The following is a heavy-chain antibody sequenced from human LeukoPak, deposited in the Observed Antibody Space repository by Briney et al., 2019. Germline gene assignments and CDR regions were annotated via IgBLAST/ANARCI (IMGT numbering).Heavy chain of an antibody. CDR1: GFTFSSFW. D-gene: IGHD1-20*01. CDR2: IKQDGSEK. J-gene: IGHJ3*02. Sequence: GGSLRLSCAASGFTFSSFWMRWVRQAPGKGLELVANIKQDGSEKYYVDFVQGRFTISRDNAKNSLYLQMNSLRAEDTAVYYCARYNWNGAIDAFDIWGQGTMVTVSS. CDR3: ARYNWNGAIDAFDI. V-gene: IGHV3-7*03.